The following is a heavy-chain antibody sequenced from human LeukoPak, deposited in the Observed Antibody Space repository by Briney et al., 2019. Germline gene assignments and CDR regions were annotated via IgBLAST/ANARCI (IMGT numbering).Heavy chain of an antibody. D-gene: IGHD2-15*01. J-gene: IGHJ5*02. CDR3: ATGAPRLFVVVVAERHWFDP. CDR2: INPNSGGT. Sequence: ASVKVSCKASGYTFTGYYMHWVRQAPGQGLEWMGWINPNSGGTNYAQKFQGRVTMTRDTSISTAYMELSRLRSDDTAVYYCATGAPRLFVVVVAERHWFDPWGQGTLVTVSS. V-gene: IGHV1-2*02. CDR1: GYTFTGYY.